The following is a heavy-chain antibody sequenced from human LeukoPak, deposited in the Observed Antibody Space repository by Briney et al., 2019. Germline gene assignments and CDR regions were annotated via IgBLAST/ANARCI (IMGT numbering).Heavy chain of an antibody. CDR2: INPNSGGT. CDR1: GYTFTGYY. V-gene: IGHV1-2*02. CDR3: ARGVVVVVAATSVLDP. Sequence: ASVKVSCKASGYTFTGYYMHWMRQAPGQGLEWMGWINPNSGGTNYAQKFQGRVTMTRDTSISTAYMELSRLRSDDTAVYYCARGVVVVVAATSVLDPWGQGTLVTVSS. J-gene: IGHJ5*02. D-gene: IGHD2-15*01.